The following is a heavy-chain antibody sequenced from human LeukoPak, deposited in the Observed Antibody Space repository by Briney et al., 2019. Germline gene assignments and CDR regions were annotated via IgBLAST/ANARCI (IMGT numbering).Heavy chain of an antibody. V-gene: IGHV4-34*01. CDR2: INHSGST. CDR1: GGSFSGYY. Sequence: PSETLSLTCAVYGGSFSGYYWSWIRQPPGKGLEWIGEINHSGSTNYNPSLKSRVTISVDTSKNQFSLKLTSVTAADTAVYYCARVDYDSTGYFHFDYWGQGALVTVSS. J-gene: IGHJ4*02. CDR3: ARVDYDSTGYFHFDY. D-gene: IGHD3-22*01.